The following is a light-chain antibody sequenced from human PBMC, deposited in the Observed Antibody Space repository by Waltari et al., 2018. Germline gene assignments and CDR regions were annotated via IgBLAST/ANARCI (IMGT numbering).Light chain of an antibody. Sequence: QSVLTQPPSASGTPGQRVTISCSGSSSNIGSNTVNWYQQLPGTAPKLLIYSNNQRPSGCPDRFSGSKSGTSASLAISGLQSEDEADYYCAAWDDSLNGGIFGTGTKVTVL. CDR2: SNN. CDR3: AAWDDSLNGGI. V-gene: IGLV1-44*01. CDR1: SSNIGSNT. J-gene: IGLJ1*01.